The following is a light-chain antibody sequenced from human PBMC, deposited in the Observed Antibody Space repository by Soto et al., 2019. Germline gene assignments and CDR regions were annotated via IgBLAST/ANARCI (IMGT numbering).Light chain of an antibody. J-gene: IGKJ1*01. V-gene: IGKV3-11*01. Sequence: EIVLTQSPATLVLSRVGGGAVCCRASQSVTSYLAWYQQRPGQAPRLLIYDASNRATGIPARFSGSGSGTDFTLTISSLEPEDFAVYYCQQRSSWPWTFGQGTKVDI. CDR1: QSVTSY. CDR3: QQRSSWPWT. CDR2: DAS.